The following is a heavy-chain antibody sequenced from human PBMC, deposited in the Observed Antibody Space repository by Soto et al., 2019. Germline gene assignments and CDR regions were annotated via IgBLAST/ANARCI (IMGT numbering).Heavy chain of an antibody. CDR2: ISSSSSYI. V-gene: IGHV3-21*04. CDR1: VFTFSSYS. Sequence: PGGSMRLSCSASVFTFSSYSMNWVRQAPGKGLEWVSSISSSSSYIYYADSVKGRFTISRDNAKNTLYLQMNSLRAEDTAVYYCAKDGYYGRDVWGQGTTVPVSS. J-gene: IGHJ6*02. CDR3: AKDGYYGRDV.